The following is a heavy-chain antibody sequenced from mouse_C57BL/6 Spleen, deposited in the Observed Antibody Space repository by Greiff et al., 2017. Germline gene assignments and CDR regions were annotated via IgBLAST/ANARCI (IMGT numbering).Heavy chain of an antibody. CDR3: TTFITTVVAPCYWYFDV. V-gene: IGHV14-4*01. Sequence: EVQLQQSGAELVRPGASVKLSCTASGFNIKDDYMHWVKQRPEQGLEWIGWIDPENGDTEYASKFQGKATITADTSSNTAYLQLSSLTSEDTAVYYCTTFITTVVAPCYWYFDVWGTGTTVTVSS. CDR2: IDPENGDT. CDR1: GFNIKDDY. J-gene: IGHJ1*03. D-gene: IGHD1-1*01.